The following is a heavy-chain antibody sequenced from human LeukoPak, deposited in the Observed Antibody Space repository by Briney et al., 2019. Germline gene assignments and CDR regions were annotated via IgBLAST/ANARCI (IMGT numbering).Heavy chain of an antibody. V-gene: IGHV5-51*01. CDR3: ARQPSTVTTIRSGLDY. D-gene: IGHD4-17*01. Sequence: GESLKISCKGSGYSFNSYWIGWVRQTPGKGLEWMGIIYSYDSDTRYSPSFQGQVTISVDRSISTAYLQWSSLKASDTAMYYCARQPSTVTTIRSGLDYWGQGTLVTVSS. CDR1: GYSFNSYW. CDR2: IYSYDSDT. J-gene: IGHJ4*02.